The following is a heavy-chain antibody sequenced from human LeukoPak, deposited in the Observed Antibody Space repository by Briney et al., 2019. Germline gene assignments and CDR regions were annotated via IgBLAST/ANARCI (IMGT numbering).Heavy chain of an antibody. V-gene: IGHV6-1*01. CDR3: ARSTRWFGVGVWFDP. CDR1: GDSVSSSRAA. D-gene: IGHD3-10*01. J-gene: IGHJ5*02. CDR2: TYYRSKWYN. Sequence: SQTLSLTCAISGDSVSSSRAAWNWIRQSPSRGLEWLGRTYYRSKWYNDYAESVKSRITINPDTSKNQFSLQLNSVTPEDTALYYCARSTRWFGVGVWFDPWGQGTLVTVSS.